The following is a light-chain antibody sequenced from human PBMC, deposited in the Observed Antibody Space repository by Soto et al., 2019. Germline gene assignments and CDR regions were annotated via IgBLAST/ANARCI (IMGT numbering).Light chain of an antibody. V-gene: IGLV2-14*01. CDR3: SSYIRSSSSWV. CDR1: SHDIGGYNY. Sequence: QSALTQPASVSGSPGQSITISCTGTSHDIGGYNYVSWYQQHPGKAPKLIIYEVTNRPSGVSDRFSGSKSGNTASLTISGLQAEDEADYHCSSYIRSSSSWVFGGGTKLTVL. CDR2: EVT. J-gene: IGLJ3*02.